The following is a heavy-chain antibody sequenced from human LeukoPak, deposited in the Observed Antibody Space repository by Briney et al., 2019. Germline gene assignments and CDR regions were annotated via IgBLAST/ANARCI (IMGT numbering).Heavy chain of an antibody. V-gene: IGHV4-4*07. CDR2: IHTSGTT. Sequence: SETLSLTCTVSGGSIRSYLWSWIRQSAGKRLEWLGRIHTSGTTTYSPSLQSRLTMSVDTSKSQVSLRLTSVTAADTAVYYCATEQVSASAWGFDYWGQGSLVTVSS. CDR1: GGSIRSYL. CDR3: ATEQVSASAWGFDY. J-gene: IGHJ4*02. D-gene: IGHD5/OR15-5a*01.